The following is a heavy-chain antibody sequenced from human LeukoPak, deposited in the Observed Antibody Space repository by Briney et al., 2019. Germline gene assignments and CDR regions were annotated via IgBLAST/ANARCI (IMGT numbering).Heavy chain of an antibody. CDR3: ARGQRLRWERIYFQH. J-gene: IGHJ1*01. CDR2: INHSGST. CDR1: GGSFSGYY. V-gene: IGHV4-34*01. Sequence: SETLSLTCAVYGGSFSGYYWSWISQPPGKGLEGIGEINHSGSTNYNPSLKSRGTISVDTSKNQFSLKLSSVTAADTAVYYCARGQRLRWERIYFQHWGQGTLVTVSS. D-gene: IGHD4-23*01.